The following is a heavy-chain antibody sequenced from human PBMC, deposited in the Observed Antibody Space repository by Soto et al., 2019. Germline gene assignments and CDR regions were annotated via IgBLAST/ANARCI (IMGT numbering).Heavy chain of an antibody. Sequence: GSLRVAGAASGFIFENFGMSWVRQAPGKGLEWISSISGSGFKKYYADSVKGRFTISRDNSKSTVYLELNNLSAEDTAVYHCAKNQGVELVPLATVDWFDPWGQGSVVTVSS. CDR3: AKNQGVELVPLATVDWFDP. D-gene: IGHD1-26*01. J-gene: IGHJ5*02. CDR1: GFIFENFG. V-gene: IGHV3-23*01. CDR2: ISGSGFKK.